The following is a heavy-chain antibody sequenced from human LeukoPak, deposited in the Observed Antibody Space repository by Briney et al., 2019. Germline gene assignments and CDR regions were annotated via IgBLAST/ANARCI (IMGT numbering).Heavy chain of an antibody. CDR3: RSAAFCTSTTCSRTPVY. V-gene: IGHV4-4*09. Sequence: PSETLSLTCTVSGGSISSYYWSWIRQPPGKGLEWIGYIYTGGRTNYNPSPKRRVTISVDTYKKKFSLKMNYVNAADTGVYYCRSAAFCTSTTCSRTPVYWGQGTLVTVSS. CDR1: GGSISSYY. J-gene: IGHJ4*02. CDR2: IYTGGRT. D-gene: IGHD2-2*01.